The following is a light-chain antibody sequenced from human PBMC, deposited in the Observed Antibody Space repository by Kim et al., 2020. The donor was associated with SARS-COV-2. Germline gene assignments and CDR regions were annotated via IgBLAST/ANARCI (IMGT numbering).Light chain of an antibody. V-gene: IGKV4-1*01. Sequence: ATINCKYSQSVLYSSNNRNYFAWYQQKPGQPPKLLISWASTRKSGVPDRFSGSGSGTDFTLTISSLQAEDVAVYYCQQYYSSSLTFGGGTKVDIK. CDR2: WAS. CDR1: QSVLYSSNNRNY. J-gene: IGKJ4*01. CDR3: QQYYSSSLT.